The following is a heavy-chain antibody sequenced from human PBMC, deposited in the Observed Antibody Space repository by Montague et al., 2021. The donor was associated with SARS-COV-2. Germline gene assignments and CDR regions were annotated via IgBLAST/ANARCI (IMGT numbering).Heavy chain of an antibody. D-gene: IGHD3-10*01. CDR1: GGSFSGYY. J-gene: IGHJ5*02. CDR3: ARRNYYGSGSYYNSGFDP. Sequence: SETLSLTCAVYGGSFSGYYWSWIRQPPGKGLEWIGEINHSGSTNYNPSLKSRVTISVDTSKNQFSLKLSSVTAADTAVYYCARRNYYGSGSYYNSGFDPWGQGTLATVSS. CDR2: INHSGST. V-gene: IGHV4-34*01.